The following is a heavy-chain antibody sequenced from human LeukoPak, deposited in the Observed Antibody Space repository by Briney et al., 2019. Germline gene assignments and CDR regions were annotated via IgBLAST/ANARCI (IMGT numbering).Heavy chain of an antibody. D-gene: IGHD3-22*01. V-gene: IGHV3-23*01. CDR1: GFTFSSFS. J-gene: IGHJ3*02. CDR2: ISASGGST. Sequence: PGGSLRLSCAASGFTFSSFSMSWVRQAPGKGLEWVSGISASGGSTYYADSVKGRFTISRDNSKNTLYLQMNSLRAEDTAVYYCANGFDDNSASGVFDSWGQGTMVTVSS. CDR3: ANGFDDNSASGVFDS.